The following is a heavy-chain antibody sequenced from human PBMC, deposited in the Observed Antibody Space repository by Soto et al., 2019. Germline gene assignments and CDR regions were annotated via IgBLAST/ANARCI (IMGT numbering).Heavy chain of an antibody. J-gene: IGHJ4*02. CDR1: GFTFSSYA. V-gene: IGHV3-23*01. D-gene: IGHD3-10*01. Sequence: GSLRLSCAASGFTFSSYAMSWVRQAPGKGLEWVSAISGSGGSTYYADSVKGRFTISRDNSKNTLYLQMNSLRAEDTAVYYCAKDRPLLWFGESYFDYWGQGTLVTVSS. CDR3: AKDRPLLWFGESYFDY. CDR2: ISGSGGST.